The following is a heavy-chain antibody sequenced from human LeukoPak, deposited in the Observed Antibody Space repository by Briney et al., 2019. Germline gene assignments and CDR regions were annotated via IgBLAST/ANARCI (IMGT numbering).Heavy chain of an antibody. CDR1: GHTFTSYD. CDR2: MNPNSGST. CDR3: ARGRSTGYPYYFEY. J-gene: IGHJ4*02. D-gene: IGHD5-12*01. V-gene: IGHV1-8*03. Sequence: GASVKVPCKASGHTFTSYDINWVRQSTGQGLEWMGWMNPNSGSTGYAQKFQGRVTITRNTSISTAYMELSGLRSEDTAVYYCARGRSTGYPYYFEYWGQGTLVTVSS.